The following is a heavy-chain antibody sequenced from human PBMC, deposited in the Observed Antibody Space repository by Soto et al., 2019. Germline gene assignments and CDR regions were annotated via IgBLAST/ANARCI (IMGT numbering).Heavy chain of an antibody. CDR2: IYSGGST. V-gene: IGHV3-66*01. J-gene: IGHJ6*02. CDR1: GFTVSSNY. D-gene: IGHD2-21*02. CDR3: ARVTSRGLFANDCDDYYYYGMDF. Sequence: GGSLRLSCAASGFTVSSNYMSWVRQAPGKGLEWVSVIYSGGSTYYADSVKGRFTISRDNSKDTLYLQMNSLRAEDTAVYYCARVTSRGLFANDCDDYYYYGMDFWGRGTSVPVSS.